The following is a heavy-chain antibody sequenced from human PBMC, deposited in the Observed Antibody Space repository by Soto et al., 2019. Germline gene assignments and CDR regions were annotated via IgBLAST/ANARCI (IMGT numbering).Heavy chain of an antibody. Sequence: SETLSLTCTVSGGSISSYYWSWIQQPPGKGLEWIGYFYYSGSTNYNPSLKSRVTISVDTSKNKFSLKLSSVTAADTAVYYCARGTLTSYFDYWGRGTLVTVSS. CDR1: GGSISSYY. CDR2: FYYSGST. J-gene: IGHJ4*02. CDR3: ARGTLTSYFDY. V-gene: IGHV4-59*01.